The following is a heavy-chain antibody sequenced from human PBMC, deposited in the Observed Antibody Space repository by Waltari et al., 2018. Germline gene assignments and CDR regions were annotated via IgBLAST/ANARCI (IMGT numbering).Heavy chain of an antibody. CDR1: GYTFTGYE. CDR3: ARAGMVYAPSNWFDP. Sequence: QVQLVQSGAEVKKPGASVKVSCTAPGYTFTGYELPSVRPAPGQGLEWMGRINPNSGGTNYAQKFQGRVTITTDESTSTAYMELSSLRSEDTSVYYCARAGMVYAPSNWFDPWGQGTLVTVSS. V-gene: IGHV1-2*06. J-gene: IGHJ5*02. CDR2: INPNSGGT. D-gene: IGHD2-8*01.